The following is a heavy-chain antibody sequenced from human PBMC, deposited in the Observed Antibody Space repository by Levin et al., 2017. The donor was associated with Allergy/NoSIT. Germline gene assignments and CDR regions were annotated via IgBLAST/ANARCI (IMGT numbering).Heavy chain of an antibody. Sequence: KISCKASGFTFTSSAMQWVRQARGQRLEWIGWIVVGSGNTNYAQKFQERVTITRDMSTSTAYMELSSLRSEDTAVYYCAAVADKHCSSTSSPGGSYWGQGTLVTVSS. J-gene: IGHJ4*02. CDR3: AAVADKHCSSTSSPGGSY. D-gene: IGHD2-2*01. V-gene: IGHV1-58*02. CDR2: IVVGSGNT. CDR1: GFTFTSSA.